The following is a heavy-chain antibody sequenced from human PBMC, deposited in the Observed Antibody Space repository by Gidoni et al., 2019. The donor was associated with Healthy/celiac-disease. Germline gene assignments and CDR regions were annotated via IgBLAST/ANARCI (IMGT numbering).Heavy chain of an antibody. J-gene: IGHJ3*02. D-gene: IGHD1-26*01. CDR3: TRDGGSYHGYGFDI. CDR1: GFTFSPYC. Sequence: EVQLVESGGGLVQPGGSLRLSCAASGFTFSPYCMHWVRQGPGKGPVWVSRIDTDGSTTSYADSVKGRFTISRDSAKNTLYLQMTSLRAEDTAVYCCTRDGGSYHGYGFDIWGQGTMVTVSS. CDR2: IDTDGSTT. V-gene: IGHV3-74*01.